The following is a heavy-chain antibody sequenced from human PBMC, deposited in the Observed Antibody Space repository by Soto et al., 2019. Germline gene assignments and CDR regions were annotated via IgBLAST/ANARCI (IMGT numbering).Heavy chain of an antibody. CDR2: ISAYNGNT. D-gene: IGHD3-3*01. CDR3: ARPSLNDYDFWSGHYYYGMDV. J-gene: IGHJ6*02. CDR1: GYTFTSYG. Sequence: ASVTVSCKASGYTFTSYGISWVRQAPGQGLEWMGWISAYNGNTNYAQKLQGRVTMTTDTSTSTAYMELRSLRSDDTAVYYCARPSLNDYDFWSGHYYYGMDVWGQGTTVTVS. V-gene: IGHV1-18*01.